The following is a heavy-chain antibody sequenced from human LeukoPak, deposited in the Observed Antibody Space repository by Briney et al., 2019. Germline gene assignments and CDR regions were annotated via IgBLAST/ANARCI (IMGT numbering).Heavy chain of an antibody. J-gene: IGHJ6*02. Sequence: PGGSLRLSCAASGFTFSSYSMNWVRQAPGKGLEWVSSISSSSSYIYYADSVKGRFTISRDNAKNSLYLQMNSLRAEDTAVHYCARDLGGDCYSCYYYGMDVWGQGTTVTVSS. CDR1: GFTFSSYS. CDR2: ISSSSSYI. V-gene: IGHV3-21*01. D-gene: IGHD2-21*02. CDR3: ARDLGGDCYSCYYYGMDV.